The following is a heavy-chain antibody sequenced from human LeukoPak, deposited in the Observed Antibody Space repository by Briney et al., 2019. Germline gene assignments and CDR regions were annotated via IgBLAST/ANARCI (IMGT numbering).Heavy chain of an antibody. Sequence: GGSLTLSCTTSGFTFSTYVMHWVRQAPGKGLEWVALIWYDGSNKYYADSVKGRFTISRDNSKNTLYLQMNSLRAEDTAVYYCARGDGYTDYWGQGTLVTVSS. V-gene: IGHV3-33*01. CDR1: GFTFSTYV. CDR3: ARGDGYTDY. D-gene: IGHD5-24*01. J-gene: IGHJ4*02. CDR2: IWYDGSNK.